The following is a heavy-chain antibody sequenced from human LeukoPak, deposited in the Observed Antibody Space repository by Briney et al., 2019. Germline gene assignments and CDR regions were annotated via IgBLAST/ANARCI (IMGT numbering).Heavy chain of an antibody. D-gene: IGHD3-16*01. CDR2: IKKDGSEN. Sequence: PGGSLRLSCAASGFMFSSYWMSWVRQAPGKGLEWVANIKKDGSENYYVDSVKGRFTISRDNAKNSLYLQMNSLRAEDMAVYYCARGPMTLGAFDIWGQGTMVTVSS. CDR1: GFMFSSYW. CDR3: ARGPMTLGAFDI. V-gene: IGHV3-7*03. J-gene: IGHJ3*02.